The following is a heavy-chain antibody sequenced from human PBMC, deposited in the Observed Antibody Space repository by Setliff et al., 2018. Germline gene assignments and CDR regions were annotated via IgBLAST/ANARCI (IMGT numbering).Heavy chain of an antibody. J-gene: IGHJ5*02. CDR3: ARDKLRFLENWFDP. CDR1: GFIFSDHE. Sequence: GGSLRLSCGASGFIFSDHEMHWVRQAPGKGLDWVSSISSSSSYIYYADSVKGRFTISRDNAKNSLYLQMNSLRAEDTAVYYCARDKLRFLENWFDPWGQGTLVTVSS. CDR2: ISSSSSYI. V-gene: IGHV3-21*01. D-gene: IGHD3-3*01.